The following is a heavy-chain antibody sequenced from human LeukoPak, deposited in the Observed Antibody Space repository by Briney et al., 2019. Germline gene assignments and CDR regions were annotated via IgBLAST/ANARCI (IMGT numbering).Heavy chain of an antibody. CDR1: GYTFNGYY. Sequence: VNVSCKASGYTFNGYYLYWLGQAPGKGLEWMGWISPNSCGTNFDQKFQGRVTMTRDTFISTAFMELSGLRSVDTAVYYWARELYSESYYVAYWGQGTLVTVSS. V-gene: IGHV1-2*02. J-gene: IGHJ4*02. D-gene: IGHD1-26*01. CDR2: ISPNSCGT. CDR3: ARELYSESYYVAY.